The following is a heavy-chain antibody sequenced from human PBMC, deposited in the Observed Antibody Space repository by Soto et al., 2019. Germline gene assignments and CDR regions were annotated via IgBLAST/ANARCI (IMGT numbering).Heavy chain of an antibody. CDR3: ARDAADIVATIGVDY. J-gene: IGHJ4*02. Sequence: ASVKVSCKASGYTFTSYYMHWVRQAPGQGLEWMGIINPSGGSTSYAQKFQGRVTMTRDTSTSTVYMELSSLRSEDTAVYYCARDAADIVATIGVDYWGQGTLVTVSS. CDR2: INPSGGST. V-gene: IGHV1-46*01. CDR1: GYTFTSYY. D-gene: IGHD5-12*01.